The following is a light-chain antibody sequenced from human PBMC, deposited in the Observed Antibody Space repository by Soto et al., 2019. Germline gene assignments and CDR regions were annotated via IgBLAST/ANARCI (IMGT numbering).Light chain of an antibody. Sequence: DIVLTQSPDTLSLSPGERATLSCRASQSVSSSYLAWYQQKPGQAPRLLIYDASSRATGIPDRFSGSGSGTAFSLTISRLEPEDFALYYCQQYGYSPWTFGQGTRVEIK. CDR3: QQYGYSPWT. V-gene: IGKV3-20*01. CDR2: DAS. J-gene: IGKJ1*01. CDR1: QSVSSSY.